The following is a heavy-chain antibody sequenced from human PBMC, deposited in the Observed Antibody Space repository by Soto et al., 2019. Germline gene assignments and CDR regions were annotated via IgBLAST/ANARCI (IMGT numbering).Heavy chain of an antibody. J-gene: IGHJ6*02. CDR3: ARNMDYYYGPGSGNGHGF. CDR1: GYTFTAYY. Sequence: QVQLVQSGAELKEPGDSVRVSCEASGYTFTAYYIHWVRQAPGQELEWMGWINPRFGDTSYAQDFQGRVSMTRETSISTVYMELSRLTSDDTAIYYCARNMDYYYGPGSGNGHGFWGQGTTVTVFS. D-gene: IGHD3-10*01. V-gene: IGHV1-2*02. CDR2: INPRFGDT.